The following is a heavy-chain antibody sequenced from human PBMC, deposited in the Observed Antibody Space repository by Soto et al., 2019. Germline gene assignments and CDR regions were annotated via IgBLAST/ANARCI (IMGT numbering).Heavy chain of an antibody. CDR2: ISGNGGST. Sequence: EVQLLESGGGLVQPGGSLRLSCSASGFTFSSFAMTWVRQAPGKGLEWVSTISGNGGSTYYADSVKGRFTISRDNSKNTLYLQMNSPRVGDTAVYYCSTPRRRYFDWLFGDNWGQGALGTVAS. D-gene: IGHD3-9*01. CDR3: STPRRRYFDWLFGDN. J-gene: IGHJ4*02. CDR1: GFTFSSFA. V-gene: IGHV3-23*01.